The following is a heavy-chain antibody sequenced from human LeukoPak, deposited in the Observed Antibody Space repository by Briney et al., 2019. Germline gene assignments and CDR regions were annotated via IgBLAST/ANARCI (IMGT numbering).Heavy chain of an antibody. CDR2: ISSSGSTI. V-gene: IGHV3-48*03. J-gene: IGHJ4*02. D-gene: IGHD6-13*01. Sequence: GGSLRLSCAASGSTFSSYEMNWVRQAPGKGLEWVSYISSSGSTIYYADSVKGRFTISRDNAKNSLYLQMNSLRAEDTAVYYCARDRSSSWSPDFDYWGQGTLVTVSS. CDR1: GSTFSSYE. CDR3: ARDRSSSWSPDFDY.